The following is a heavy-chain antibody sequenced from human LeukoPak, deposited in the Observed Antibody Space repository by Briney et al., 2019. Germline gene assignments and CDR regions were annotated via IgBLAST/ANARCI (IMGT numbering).Heavy chain of an antibody. CDR3: ARDQEGFDY. CDR1: GYTFTNNY. CDR2: IYPRGGST. J-gene: IGHJ4*02. Sequence: ASVKVSCKASGYTFTNNYLHWVRQAPGQGLEWMGMIYPRGGSTSYAQNFQGRVTVTRDTSTTTVHMELRGLRSEDTAVYYCARDQEGFDYWGQGTVVTVSS. V-gene: IGHV1-46*01.